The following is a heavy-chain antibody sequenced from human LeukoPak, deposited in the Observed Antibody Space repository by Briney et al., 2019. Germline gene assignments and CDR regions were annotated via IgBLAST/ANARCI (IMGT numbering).Heavy chain of an antibody. V-gene: IGHV3-7*03. CDR2: IKQDGSEK. D-gene: IGHD2-15*01. Sequence: GGSLRLSCAASGFTFSSYWMSWVRQAPGKGLEWVANIKQDGSEKYYVDSVKGRFTISRDNSKNTLYLQMNSLRAEDTAVYYCAKALIRYCSGGSCYPFDYWGQGTLVTVSS. J-gene: IGHJ4*02. CDR1: GFTFSSYW. CDR3: AKALIRYCSGGSCYPFDY.